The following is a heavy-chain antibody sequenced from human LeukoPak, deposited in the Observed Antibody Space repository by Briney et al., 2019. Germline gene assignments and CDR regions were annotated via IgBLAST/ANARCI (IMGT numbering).Heavy chain of an antibody. D-gene: IGHD5/OR15-5a*01. J-gene: IGHJ4*02. CDR3: ARAPQGSTPDY. V-gene: IGHV3-7*01. CDR1: GFTFNIYF. CDR2: VKHDGSQK. Sequence: GGSLRLSCSASGFTFNIYFMSWVRRAPGKGLEWVASVKHDGSQKTYADSVNGRFTISRDNAKNSVYLQMDTLRAEDTAVYYCARAPQGSTPDYWGQGTLVSVSS.